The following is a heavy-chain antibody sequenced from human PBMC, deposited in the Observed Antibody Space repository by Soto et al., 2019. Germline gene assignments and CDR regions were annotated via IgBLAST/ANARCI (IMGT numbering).Heavy chain of an antibody. V-gene: IGHV1-58*02. Sequence: KVSCKASGSGFISSGIQWVRQAHGQRLEWIGWIVVASGQTNYAQNFRGRVAITRDTSTATAYIELTGLTSEDTAVYFCSADRPDIGVGWWVWGQGTTVTVSS. CDR3: SADRPDIGVGWWV. J-gene: IGHJ6*02. CDR2: IVVASGQT. CDR1: GSGFISSG. D-gene: IGHD2-15*01.